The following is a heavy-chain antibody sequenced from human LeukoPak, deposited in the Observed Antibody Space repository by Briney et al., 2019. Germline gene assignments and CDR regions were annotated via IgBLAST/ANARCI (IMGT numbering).Heavy chain of an antibody. Sequence: GGSLRLSCAASGFAFNEAWMNWVRQAPGKGLEWVAVISYDGSNKYYADSVKGRFTISRDNSKNTLYLQMNSLRAEDTAVYYCARDRAEGVAAAFTNYYYYGMDVWGQGTTVTVSS. V-gene: IGHV3-30*03. CDR2: ISYDGSNK. CDR3: ARDRAEGVAAAFTNYYYYGMDV. J-gene: IGHJ6*02. CDR1: GFAFNEAW. D-gene: IGHD6-19*01.